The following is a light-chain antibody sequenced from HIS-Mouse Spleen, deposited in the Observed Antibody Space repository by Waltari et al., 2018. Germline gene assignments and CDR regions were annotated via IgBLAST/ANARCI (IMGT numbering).Light chain of an antibody. V-gene: IGLV1-47*01. CDR1: SSNIGSND. CDR2: RNN. Sequence: QSVLTQPPSASGTPGQWVTISCSGGSSNIGSNDVYWYQPLPGTAPKLLSYRNNQRPSGVPDRFSGSKSGTSASLAISGLRSEDEADYYCAAWDDSLSGPVFGGGTKLTVL. J-gene: IGLJ3*02. CDR3: AAWDDSLSGPV.